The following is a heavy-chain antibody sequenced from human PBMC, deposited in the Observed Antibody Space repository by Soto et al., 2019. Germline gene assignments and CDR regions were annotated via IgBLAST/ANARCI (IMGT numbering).Heavy chain of an antibody. CDR3: ARRTTVTRDWFDP. CDR1: GDSIITSSW. Sequence: SETLSLTCVVSGDSIITSSWWTWVRQSPGKGLEWIGEIYHSGRTDYNQSLKSRVTISVDKSKSQFSLQLTSVTAADTAVYFCARRTTVTRDWFDPWGQGTLVTVSS. CDR2: IYHSGRT. D-gene: IGHD4-17*01. J-gene: IGHJ5*02. V-gene: IGHV4-4*02.